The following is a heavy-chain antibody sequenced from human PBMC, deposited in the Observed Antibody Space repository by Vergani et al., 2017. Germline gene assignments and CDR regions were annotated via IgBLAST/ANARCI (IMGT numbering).Heavy chain of an antibody. V-gene: IGHV4-59*12. Sequence: QVQLQESGPGLVKPSETLSLTCTVSGGSISSYYWSWIREPPGKGLEWIGYIYYSGSTYYNPSLKSRVTISVDTSKNQFSLKLSSVTAADTAVYYCARDLGIAAAGMGAFDIWGQGTMVTVSS. CDR3: ARDLGIAAAGMGAFDI. CDR2: IYYSGST. D-gene: IGHD6-13*01. J-gene: IGHJ3*02. CDR1: GGSISSYY.